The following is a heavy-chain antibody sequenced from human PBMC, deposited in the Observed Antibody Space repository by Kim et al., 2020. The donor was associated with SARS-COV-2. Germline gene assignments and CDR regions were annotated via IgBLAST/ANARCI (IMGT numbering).Heavy chain of an antibody. CDR3: ARRGGNWFDP. V-gene: IGHV1-69*01. CDR2: TA. J-gene: IGHJ5*02. D-gene: IGHD3-16*01. Sequence: TANYAQKFQGRVTITADESTSTAYMELSSLRSEDTAVYYCARRGGNWFDPWGQGTLVTVSS.